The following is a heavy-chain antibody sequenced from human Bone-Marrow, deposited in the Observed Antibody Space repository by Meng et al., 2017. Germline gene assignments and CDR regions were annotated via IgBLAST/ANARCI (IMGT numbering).Heavy chain of an antibody. J-gene: IGHJ6*02. D-gene: IGHD3-22*01. CDR3: AKYYYDSSGYYYYYYGMDV. CDR1: RGSISSGNW. Sequence: QVQLQESGPGLVKPSGTLSLTCAVSRGSISSGNWWSWVRQPPGKGLEWIGEIYHSGSTNYNPSLKSRVTISVDKSKNQFSLKLSSVTAADTAVYYCAKYYYDSSGYYYYYYGMDVWGQGTMVTVSS. V-gene: IGHV4-4*02. CDR2: IYHSGST.